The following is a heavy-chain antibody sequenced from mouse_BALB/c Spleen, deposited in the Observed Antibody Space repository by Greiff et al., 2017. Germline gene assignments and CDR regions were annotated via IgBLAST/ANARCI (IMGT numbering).Heavy chain of an antibody. CDR3: ARHEDLLVGGFAY. CDR1: GYTFTEYI. CDR2: FYPGSGSI. Sequence: VMLVESGAGLVKPGASVKLSCKASGYTFTEYIIHWVKQRSGQGLEWIGWFYPGSGSIKYNEKFKDKATLTADKSSSTVYMELSRLTSEDSAVYFCARHEDLLVGGFAYWGQGTLVTVSA. J-gene: IGHJ3*01. V-gene: IGHV1-62-2*01.